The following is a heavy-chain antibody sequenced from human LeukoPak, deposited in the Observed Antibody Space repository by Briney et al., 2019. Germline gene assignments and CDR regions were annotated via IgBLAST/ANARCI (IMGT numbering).Heavy chain of an antibody. Sequence: GASVKVSCKSSAGTFSSYAISWVRQAPGQGLEWMGRIIPIFGTANYAQKFQGRVTITADKSTSTAYMELSSLRSEDTAVYYCAVSLRGWYGGFDYWGQGTLVTVSS. D-gene: IGHD6-19*01. J-gene: IGHJ4*02. V-gene: IGHV1-69*06. CDR1: AGTFSSYA. CDR2: IIPIFGTA. CDR3: AVSLRGWYGGFDY.